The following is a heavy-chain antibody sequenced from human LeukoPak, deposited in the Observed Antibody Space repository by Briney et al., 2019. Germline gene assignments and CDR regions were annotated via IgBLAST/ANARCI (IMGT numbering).Heavy chain of an antibody. V-gene: IGHV4-4*02. Sequence: NPSETLCLTCAVSGGSISSDNWWIWVRQPPGKGLEWIGEIYHSGRANYNPSLKSRVNMSVDKSKNQFSLSLSSVTAADTAVYHCARGLYGSDSYWGQGNLVTVSS. CDR1: GGSISSDNW. D-gene: IGHD6-19*01. CDR3: ARGLYGSDSY. J-gene: IGHJ4*02. CDR2: IYHSGRA.